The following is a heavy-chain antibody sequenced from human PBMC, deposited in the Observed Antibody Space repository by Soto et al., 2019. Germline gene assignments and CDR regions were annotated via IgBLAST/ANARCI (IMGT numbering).Heavy chain of an antibody. J-gene: IGHJ4*02. CDR3: ERAGPTICSGWLDY. Sequence: QVQLVQSGAEVKKPGSSVKVSCKASGGTFSSYAISWVRQAPGQGLEWMGGIIPIFGTANYAQQFQGRVTITADESTSKAYMGLSSLRAEDTAVYYCERAGPTICSGWLDYWGQGTLVTVSS. D-gene: IGHD6-19*01. CDR1: GGTFSSYA. V-gene: IGHV1-69*01. CDR2: IIPIFGTA.